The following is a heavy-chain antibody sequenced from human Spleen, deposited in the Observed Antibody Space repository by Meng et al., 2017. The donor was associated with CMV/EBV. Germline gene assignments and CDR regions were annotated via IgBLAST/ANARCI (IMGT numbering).Heavy chain of an antibody. CDR1: GFTFTNYW. J-gene: IGHJ4*02. Sequence: SGFTFTNYWIHWVRQTPGKGLVWVSRINEDGRTTNYADSVNGHVTISADKSRSTAYLQWSGLKASDTAMYYCATLSYYDESGSYFADWGQGTLVTVSS. D-gene: IGHD3-10*01. CDR3: ATLSYYDESGSYFAD. V-gene: IGHV3-74*01. CDR2: INEDGRTT.